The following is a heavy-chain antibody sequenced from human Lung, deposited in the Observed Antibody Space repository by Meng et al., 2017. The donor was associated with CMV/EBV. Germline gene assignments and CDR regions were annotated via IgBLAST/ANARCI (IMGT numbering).Heavy chain of an antibody. D-gene: IGHD3-16*02. J-gene: IGHJ4*02. CDR1: GFTFSSYG. Sequence: GESLKISCAASGFTFSSYGMSWVRQAPGKGLEWVSVVYSGGSSTYSADSVKGRFTISRDNSKNTLYLQMNSLRAEDTAVYYCAKSLFGGVVGPRSDYWGQGTLVTVSS. V-gene: IGHV3-23*03. CDR3: AKSLFGGVVGPRSDY. CDR2: VYSGGSST.